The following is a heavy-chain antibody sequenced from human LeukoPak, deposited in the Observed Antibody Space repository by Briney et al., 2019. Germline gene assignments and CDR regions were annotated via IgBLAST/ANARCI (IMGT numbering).Heavy chain of an antibody. CDR2: IKSKTDGGTT. V-gene: IGHV3-15*01. CDR1: GFTFSNAW. CDR3: TLYDSSGYYYVY. Sequence: GGSLRLSCAASGFTFSNAWMSWVRQAPGKGLEWVGRIKSKTDGGTTDYAATVKGRFTISRDDSKNTLYLQMNSLKTEDTAVYYCTLYDSSGYYYVYWGQGTLVTVSS. D-gene: IGHD3-22*01. J-gene: IGHJ4*02.